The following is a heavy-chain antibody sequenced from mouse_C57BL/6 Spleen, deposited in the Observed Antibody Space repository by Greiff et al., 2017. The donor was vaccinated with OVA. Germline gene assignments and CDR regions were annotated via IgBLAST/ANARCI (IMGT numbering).Heavy chain of an antibody. D-gene: IGHD1-1*01. CDR3: ARVDTTVGDFDY. Sequence: VPLQQPGAELVRPGSSVKLSCKASGYTFTSYWMHWVKQRPIQGLEWIGNIDPSDSETHYNQKFKDKATLTVDKSSSTAYMQLSSLTSEDSAVYYCARVDTTVGDFDYWGQGTTLTVAS. CDR2: IDPSDSET. J-gene: IGHJ2*01. V-gene: IGHV1-52*01. CDR1: GYTFTSYW.